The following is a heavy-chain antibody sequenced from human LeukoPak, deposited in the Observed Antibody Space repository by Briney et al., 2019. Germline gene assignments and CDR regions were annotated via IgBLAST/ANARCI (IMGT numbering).Heavy chain of an antibody. Sequence: GGSLRLSCAASGFTFDDYAMHWVRQAPGKCLEWVSGISGNSGSIGYADSVKGRFTMSRDKATHSLYLQMNSLRAEDKALYYCAKAIGGSSYGLYPLWGQGTLVTVSS. V-gene: IGHV3-9*01. CDR2: ISGNSGSI. D-gene: IGHD5-18*01. CDR3: AKAIGGSSYGLYPL. CDR1: GFTFDDYA. J-gene: IGHJ4*02.